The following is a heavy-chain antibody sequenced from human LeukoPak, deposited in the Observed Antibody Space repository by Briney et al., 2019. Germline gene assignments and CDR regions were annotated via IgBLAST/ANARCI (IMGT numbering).Heavy chain of an antibody. J-gene: IGHJ4*02. D-gene: IGHD3-9*01. V-gene: IGHV3-23*01. CDR3: ANGYYDILTGYSGFDY. Sequence: GGALRLSCAASGFSFSSYAMTWARQAPAKGLEWVSAITGRGGSTYYADSVKGRFTISRDNSKSTLYLQMNSLRAEDTAVYYCANGYYDILTGYSGFDYWGQGTLVTVSP. CDR2: ITGRGGST. CDR1: GFSFSSYA.